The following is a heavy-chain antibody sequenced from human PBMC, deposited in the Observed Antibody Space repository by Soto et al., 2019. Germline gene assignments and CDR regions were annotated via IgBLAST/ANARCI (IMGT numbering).Heavy chain of an antibody. V-gene: IGHV3-30-3*01. CDR3: ARETTTVATGDY. CDR2: ISYDGSNK. CDR1: GFTFSSYA. D-gene: IGHD4-17*01. J-gene: IGHJ4*02. Sequence: GSLRLSCAASGFTFSSYAMHWVRQAPGKGLEWVAVISYDGSNKYYADSVKGRFTISRDNSKNTLYLQMNSLRAEDTAVYYCARETTTVATGDYWGQGTLVTVSS.